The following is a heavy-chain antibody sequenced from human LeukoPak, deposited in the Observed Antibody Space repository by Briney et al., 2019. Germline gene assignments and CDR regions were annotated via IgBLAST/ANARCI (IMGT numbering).Heavy chain of an antibody. CDR2: IRYDGSDK. CDR1: GFTFSNYG. V-gene: IGHV3-30*02. CDR3: ARDRPDY. Sequence: QPGGSLRLSCAASGFTFSNYGIHWVRQAPGKGLEWVAFIRYDGSDKYYAEFVKGRFTISRDSSKNTVYLQMNSLRDEDTAVYYCARDRPDYWGQGTLVTVSS. J-gene: IGHJ4*02.